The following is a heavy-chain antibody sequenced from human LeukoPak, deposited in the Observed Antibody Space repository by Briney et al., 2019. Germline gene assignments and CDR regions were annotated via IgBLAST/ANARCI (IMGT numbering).Heavy chain of an antibody. CDR3: AKSTRVSGGGDCYCGY. D-gene: IGHD2-21*02. J-gene: IGHJ4*02. CDR2: ISYDGGNK. V-gene: IGHV3-30*18. CDR1: GFTFSSYG. Sequence: GGSLRLSCAASGFTFSSYGMHWVRQAPGKGLEWVAVISYDGGNKYYADSVKGRFTISRDNSKNTLYLQMNSLRAEDTAVYYCAKSTRVSGGGDCYCGYWGQGTLVTVSS.